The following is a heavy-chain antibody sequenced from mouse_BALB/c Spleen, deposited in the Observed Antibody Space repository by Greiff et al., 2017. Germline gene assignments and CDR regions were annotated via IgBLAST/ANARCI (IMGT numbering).Heavy chain of an antibody. D-gene: IGHD4-1*01. CDR3: ARSGFDY. V-gene: IGHV1S81*02. J-gene: IGHJ2*01. CDR1: GYTFTSYW. CDR2: INPSNGRT. Sequence: QVQLQQSGAELVKPGASVKLSCKASGYTFTSYWMHWVKQRPGQGLEWIGEINPSNGRTNYNEKFKSKATLTVDKSSSTAYMQLSSLTSEDSAVYYCARSGFDYWGQGTTLTVSS.